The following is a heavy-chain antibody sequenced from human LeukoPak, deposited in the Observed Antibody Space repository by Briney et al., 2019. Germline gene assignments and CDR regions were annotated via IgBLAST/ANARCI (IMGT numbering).Heavy chain of an antibody. CDR1: GFTFDDYA. Sequence: GGSLRLSCAASGFTFDDYAMHWVRQAPGKGLEWVSLISGDGGSAYYADSVKGRFTISRDNSKNSLYLQMNSLRTEDTALYYCAKDIWRWRSTSPPGYWGQGTLVTVSS. J-gene: IGHJ4*02. CDR2: ISGDGGSA. D-gene: IGHD2-2*01. CDR3: AKDIWRWRSTSPPGY. V-gene: IGHV3-43*02.